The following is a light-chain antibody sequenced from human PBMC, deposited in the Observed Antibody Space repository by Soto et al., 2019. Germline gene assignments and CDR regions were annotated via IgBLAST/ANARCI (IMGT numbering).Light chain of an antibody. CDR2: GAS. CDR3: QQYGSSLTWT. Sequence: EIVFTQSPGTLSLYPGERATLSCRASQSVRSSYLAWYQQKPGQAPRLLIYGASSRATGIPDRFSGSGSGTDFTLTISRLEPEDFAVYYCQQYGSSLTWTFGQGTKVDIK. V-gene: IGKV3-20*01. CDR1: QSVRSSY. J-gene: IGKJ1*01.